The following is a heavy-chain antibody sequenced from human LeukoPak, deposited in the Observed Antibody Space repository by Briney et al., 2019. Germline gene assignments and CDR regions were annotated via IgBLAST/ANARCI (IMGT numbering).Heavy chain of an antibody. Sequence: SQTLSLTCAISGDSVSTNSGSWNWIRQSPSRGLEWLGKTYYRSKWYNDYAESVRSRISINPDTSKNLFSLQLNSVTPEDTAVYYCARWMAAPRYFDSWGQGALVTVSS. CDR2: TYYRSKWYN. V-gene: IGHV6-1*01. CDR1: GDSVSTNSGS. CDR3: ARWMAAPRYFDS. D-gene: IGHD5-12*01. J-gene: IGHJ4*02.